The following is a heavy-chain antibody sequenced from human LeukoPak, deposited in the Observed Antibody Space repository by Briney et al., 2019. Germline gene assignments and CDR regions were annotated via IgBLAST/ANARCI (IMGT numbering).Heavy chain of an antibody. CDR3: ARSIVATIYGY. D-gene: IGHD5-12*01. V-gene: IGHV1-68*03. J-gene: IGHJ4*02. CDR1: GYTFTYCS. CDR2: ITLYNGNI. Sequence: RASVKVSCKASGYTFTYCSLHWLQQAPGQGLERMRWITLYNGNINYAKKFQSRVTITRDMSLRTAYIELSSLRSEDSAVYYCARSIVATIYGYWGQGTLVTVSS.